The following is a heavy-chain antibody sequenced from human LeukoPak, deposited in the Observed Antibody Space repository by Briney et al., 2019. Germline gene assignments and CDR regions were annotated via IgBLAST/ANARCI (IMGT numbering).Heavy chain of an antibody. V-gene: IGHV4-39*01. D-gene: IGHD2-2*01. J-gene: IGHJ4*02. CDR2: IYYSGNS. Sequence: PSETLSLTCTVSGGSFSSSNYFWVWIRQPPGKGLEWIGSIYYSGNSYYNPSLKSRVTISVDTSMNHFSLKLRSVMAADTAVYYCARHGNVVVVPAAKGFDYWGQGTQVTVSS. CDR1: GGSFSSSNYF. CDR3: ARHGNVVVVPAAKGFDY.